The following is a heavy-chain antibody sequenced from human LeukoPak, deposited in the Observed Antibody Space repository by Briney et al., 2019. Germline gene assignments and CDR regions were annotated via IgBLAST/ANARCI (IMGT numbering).Heavy chain of an antibody. CDR2: IYPGDSDT. D-gene: IGHD1-26*01. CDR3: ARASGSYFGLDAFDI. J-gene: IGHJ3*02. V-gene: IGHV5-51*01. CDR1: GYSFTSYW. Sequence: GESLKISCKGSGYSFTSYWIGWVRQMPGKGLEWMGIIYPGDSDTRYSPSFQVQVTISADKSISTAYLQWSSLKASDTAMYYCARASGSYFGLDAFDIWGQGTMVTVSS.